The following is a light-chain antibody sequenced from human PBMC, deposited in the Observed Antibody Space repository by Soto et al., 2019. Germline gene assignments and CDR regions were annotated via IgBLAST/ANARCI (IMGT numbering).Light chain of an antibody. CDR2: EVS. Sequence: QSALTQPASVSGSPGQSITISCTGTSSDVGGYSYVSWYQQHPGKTPKLMIYEVSNRPSGVSHRFSGSKSGNTASLTISGLQTEDEADYYGSSCSSITREGFGGGTKLTGL. J-gene: IGLJ2*01. V-gene: IGLV2-14*01. CDR3: SSCSSITREG. CDR1: SSDVGGYSY.